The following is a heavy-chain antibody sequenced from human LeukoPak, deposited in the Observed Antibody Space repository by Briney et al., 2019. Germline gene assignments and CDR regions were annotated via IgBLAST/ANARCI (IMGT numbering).Heavy chain of an antibody. D-gene: IGHD3-10*01. V-gene: IGHV3-7*01. CDR2: IKQDGSEK. J-gene: IGHJ4*02. Sequence: GGSLRLSCAASGFTFSSYWMSWVRQAPGKGLEWVANIKQDGSEKYCVDSVKGRFTISRDNAKNSLYLQMNSLRAEDTAVYYCARDELLWFGELYPSFDYWGQGTLVTVSS. CDR1: GFTFSSYW. CDR3: ARDELLWFGELYPSFDY.